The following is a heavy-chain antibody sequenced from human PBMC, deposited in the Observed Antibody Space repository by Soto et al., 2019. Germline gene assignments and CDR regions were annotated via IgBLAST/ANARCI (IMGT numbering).Heavy chain of an antibody. CDR3: ARDRSWRGDSDYYFDY. V-gene: IGHV1-46*03. J-gene: IGHJ4*02. D-gene: IGHD2-21*02. Sequence: GASVKVSCKASGYTFTVYYMHWVRQAPGQGLEWMGIINASGGSATYAQKFQGRVTMTRDTSTSTVYMELSSLKSEDTAVYYCARDRSWRGDSDYYFDYWXQGXLVXVSS. CDR1: GYTFTVYY. CDR2: INASGGSA.